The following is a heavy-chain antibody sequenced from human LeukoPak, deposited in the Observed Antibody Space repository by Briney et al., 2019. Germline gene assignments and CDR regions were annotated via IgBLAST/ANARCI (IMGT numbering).Heavy chain of an antibody. CDR2: ISAYNGNT. CDR3: ASSTRWGDYFDP. Sequence: ASVKVSCKASGYTFTSYGISWVRQAPGQGLEWMGWISAYNGNTNYAQKLQGRVTMTTDTSTSTAYMELRSLRSDDTAVYHCASSTRWGDYFDPWGQGTLVTVSS. J-gene: IGHJ4*02. CDR1: GYTFTSYG. D-gene: IGHD3-16*01. V-gene: IGHV1-18*01.